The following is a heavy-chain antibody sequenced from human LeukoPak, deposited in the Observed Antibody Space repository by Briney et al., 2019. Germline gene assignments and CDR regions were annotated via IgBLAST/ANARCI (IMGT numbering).Heavy chain of an antibody. V-gene: IGHV7-4-1*02. Sequence: ASVKVSCKASGYTFTSYAMNWVRQAPGQGLEWMGWINTNTGNPTYAQGFTGRFVFSLDTSVSTAYLQISSLKAEDTAVYYCASPSIAARPESADYWGQGTLVTVSS. CDR3: ASPSIAARPESADY. CDR1: GYTFTSYA. D-gene: IGHD6-6*01. CDR2: INTNTGNP. J-gene: IGHJ4*02.